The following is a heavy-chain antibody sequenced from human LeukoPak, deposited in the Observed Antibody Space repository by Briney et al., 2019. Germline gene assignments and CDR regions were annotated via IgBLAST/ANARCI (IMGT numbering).Heavy chain of an antibody. V-gene: IGHV4-34*01. CDR2: INHSGST. Sequence: SETLSLTCAVYGGSFSGYYWSWIRQPPGKGLEWIGEINHSGSTNYNPSLKSRVTISVDTSKNQFPLKLSSVTAADTAVYYCARTMVRGVITSARVIWFDPWGQGTLVTVSS. D-gene: IGHD3-10*01. J-gene: IGHJ5*02. CDR3: ARTMVRGVITSARVIWFDP. CDR1: GGSFSGYY.